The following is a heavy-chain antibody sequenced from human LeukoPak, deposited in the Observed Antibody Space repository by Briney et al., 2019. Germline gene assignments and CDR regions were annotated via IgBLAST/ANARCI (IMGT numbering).Heavy chain of an antibody. V-gene: IGHV4-59*01. CDR2: IYYSGST. J-gene: IGHJ4*02. CDR1: GGPISSYY. CDR3: ARALYYDDSNGYYVYYSDY. D-gene: IGHD3-22*01. Sequence: SETLSLTCTASGGPISSYYWSWIRQPPGKGLEWIGYIYYSGSTNYNPSLKSRVTISADTSKNQFSLKLSSATAADTAVYYCARALYYDDSNGYYVYYSDYWGQGTLVTVSS.